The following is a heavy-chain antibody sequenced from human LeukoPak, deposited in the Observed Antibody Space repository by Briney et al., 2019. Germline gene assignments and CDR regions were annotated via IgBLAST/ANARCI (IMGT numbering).Heavy chain of an antibody. CDR3: AKRGVVVRVILVGFHKEAYYFDS. CDR2: ISGSGGGT. D-gene: IGHD3-10*01. Sequence: GGSLRLSCAVSGITLSNYGMSWVRQAPGKGLEWVAGISGSGGGTNYADSVKGRFTISRDNPKNTLYLQMNSLRAEDTAVYFCAKRGVVVRVILVGFHKEAYYFDSWGQGALVTVSS. CDR1: GITLSNYG. V-gene: IGHV3-23*01. J-gene: IGHJ4*02.